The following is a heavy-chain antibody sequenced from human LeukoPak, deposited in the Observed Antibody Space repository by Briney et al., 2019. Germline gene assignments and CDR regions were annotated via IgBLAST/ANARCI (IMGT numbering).Heavy chain of an antibody. D-gene: IGHD3-16*01. J-gene: IGHJ5*02. V-gene: IGHV1-69*13. CDR1: GGTFSSNG. CDR2: IIPIFGTA. CDR3: ARASFWESPINWFAP. Sequence: SVKVSCKASGGTFSSNGISWVRQAPGQGLEWMGGIIPIFGTANYAQKFQGRVTITADESTSTAYMELSSLRSDDTAVYYCARASFWESPINWFAPWGQGTLVTVSS.